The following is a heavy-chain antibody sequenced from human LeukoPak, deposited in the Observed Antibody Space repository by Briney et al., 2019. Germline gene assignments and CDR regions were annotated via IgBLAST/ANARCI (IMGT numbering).Heavy chain of an antibody. CDR3: ATTGYIIIAVPATPDY. J-gene: IGHJ4*02. CDR2: IYYSVTT. V-gene: IGHV4-39*01. D-gene: IGHD6-19*01. CDR1: GGSINTSRYY. Sequence: KSPETLSLTCTVSGGSINTSRYYWGWVRQPPGKGLEWIGSIYYSVTTFSDPSLQSRLTISVDTSKNQFSLKLTSVTAADTAVYYCATTGYIIIAVPATPDYWGQGTLVTVSS.